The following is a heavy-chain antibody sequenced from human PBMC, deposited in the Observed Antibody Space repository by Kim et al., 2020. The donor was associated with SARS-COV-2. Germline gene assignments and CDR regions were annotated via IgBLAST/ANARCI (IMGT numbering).Heavy chain of an antibody. CDR3: ATKLPRGGFYYYGMDV. V-gene: IGHV3-48*02. Sequence: VKGRFTHSGDNAKNSLYLQMNSLRDEDTAVYYCATKLPRGGFYYYGMDVWGQGTTVTVSS. J-gene: IGHJ6*02. D-gene: IGHD1-26*01.